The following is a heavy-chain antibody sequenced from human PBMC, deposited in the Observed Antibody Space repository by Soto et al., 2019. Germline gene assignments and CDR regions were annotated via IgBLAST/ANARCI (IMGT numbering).Heavy chain of an antibody. Sequence: PGGSLSLSCAASGFTFSSASMNWVGQAPGKGLECVSYISSSSSTIYYADSVKGRFTISRDNAKNSLYLQMTSLRDEDTAVYYCARAPKIRGGATVNWFDPGGQGTPATVSS. CDR1: GFTFSSAS. D-gene: IGHD1-26*01. J-gene: IGHJ5*02. CDR3: ARAPKIRGGATVNWFDP. CDR2: ISSSSSTI. V-gene: IGHV3-48*02.